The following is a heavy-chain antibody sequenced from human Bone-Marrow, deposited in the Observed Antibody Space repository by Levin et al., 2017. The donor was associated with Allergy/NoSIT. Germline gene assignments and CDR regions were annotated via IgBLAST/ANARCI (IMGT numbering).Heavy chain of an antibody. V-gene: IGHV3-53*01. CDR1: GFSVSDSD. Sequence: GESLKISCAVSGFSVSDSDMTWVRQAPGKGLDWVSVIYDNGDIHYADSVKGRFSISRDSSMDTIYLQMNNVRGEDTAIYYCARRCSYCASFDDWGQGTLVTVSS. CDR3: ARRCSYCASFDD. J-gene: IGHJ4*01. D-gene: IGHD2-15*01. CDR2: IYDNGDI.